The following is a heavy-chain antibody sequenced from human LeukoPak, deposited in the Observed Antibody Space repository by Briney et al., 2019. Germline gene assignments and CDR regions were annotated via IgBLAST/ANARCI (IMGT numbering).Heavy chain of an antibody. CDR1: GFTFDDYA. D-gene: IGHD6-19*01. CDR2: ISWNSGSI. V-gene: IGHV3-9*01. J-gene: IGHJ4*02. CDR3: AKIAVAGTAEGDY. Sequence: PGGSLRLSCAASGFTFDDYAMHWVRQAPGKGLEWVSGISWNSGSIGYADSVKGRFTISRDNAKNSLYLQMNSLRAEDTALYYCAKIAVAGTAEGDYWGQGTLVTVSS.